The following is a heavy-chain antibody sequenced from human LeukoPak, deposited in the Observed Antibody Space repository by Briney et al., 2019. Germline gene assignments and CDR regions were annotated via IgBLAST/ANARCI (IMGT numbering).Heavy chain of an antibody. D-gene: IGHD1-26*01. CDR1: GYTFTSSA. J-gene: IGHJ4*02. CDR2: INAGDGNT. V-gene: IGHV1-3*01. CDR3: ARVGTRKGVGDY. Sequence: ASVKVSCKASGYTFTSSAMHWVRQAPGQRFEWMGWINAGDGNTKYSQKFQGRVSITRDTSASTAYMELSSLRSEDTAVYYCARVGTRKGVGDYWGQGTPVTVSS.